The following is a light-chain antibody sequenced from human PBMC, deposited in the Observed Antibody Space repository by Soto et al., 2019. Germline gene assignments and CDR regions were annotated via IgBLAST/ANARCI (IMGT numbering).Light chain of an antibody. J-gene: IGKJ1*01. CDR3: QQYGSSPKT. CDR1: QSVSSSY. V-gene: IGKV3-20*01. CDR2: GAS. Sequence: EIVLTQSPGILSLCPGERATLSCRASQSVSSSYLAWYQQKPGQAPRLLIYGASSRATGIPDRFSGSGSGTDFTLTISRLEPEYFAVYYCQQYGSSPKTFGQGTKVDI.